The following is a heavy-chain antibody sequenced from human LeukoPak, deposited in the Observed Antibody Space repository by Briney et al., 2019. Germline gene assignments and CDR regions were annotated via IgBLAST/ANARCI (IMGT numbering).Heavy chain of an antibody. V-gene: IGHV3-7*01. CDR1: GFTFSSYW. CDR2: IKQDGSEK. CDR3: ARDYGDYEGYFDY. D-gene: IGHD4-17*01. Sequence: GGSLRLSCAASGFTFSSYWMSWVRQAPGKGLEWVANIKQDGSEKYYVDSVKGRFTIYRDNAKNSLYLQMNSLRAEDTAVYYCARDYGDYEGYFDYWGQGTLVTFSS. J-gene: IGHJ4*02.